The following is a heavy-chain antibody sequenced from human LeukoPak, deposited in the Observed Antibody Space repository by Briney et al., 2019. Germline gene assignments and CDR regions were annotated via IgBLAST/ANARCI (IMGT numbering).Heavy chain of an antibody. CDR1: GFTFSAYT. CDR2: IKASDNYI. CDR3: ARGPPPYCSGDSCYSFLYLHH. J-gene: IGHJ1*01. V-gene: IGHV3-21*01. Sequence: GGSLRLSCAASGFTFSAYTMNWVGHAPGKGLEWVSSIKASDNYIYYAASVAGRFTISTDAAQNSLYLQMDSLRAEDTATYYCARGPPPYCSGDSCYSFLYLHHWGQGTPVTVS. D-gene: IGHD2-15*01.